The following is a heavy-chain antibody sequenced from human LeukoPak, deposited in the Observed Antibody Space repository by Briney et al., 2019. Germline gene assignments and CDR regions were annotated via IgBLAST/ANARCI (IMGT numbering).Heavy chain of an antibody. CDR3: ARSNAGFGEFISFDY. J-gene: IGHJ4*02. CDR1: GYTFTGYY. Sequence: GASVKVSCKASGYTFTGYYIHWVRQAPGQGLEWMGWINPNSGGTNYARKFQGRVTMTRDTSISTAYMELSSLTSDDTAIYYCARSNAGFGEFISFDYWGRGTLVTVSS. D-gene: IGHD3-10*01. V-gene: IGHV1-2*02. CDR2: INPNSGGT.